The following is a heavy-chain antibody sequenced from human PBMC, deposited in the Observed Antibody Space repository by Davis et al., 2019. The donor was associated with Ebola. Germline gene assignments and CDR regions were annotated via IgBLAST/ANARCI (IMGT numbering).Heavy chain of an antibody. CDR1: GFTFSSYE. D-gene: IGHD6-19*01. J-gene: IGHJ4*02. Sequence: PGGSLRPSCAASGFTFSSYEMNWVRQAPGKGLEWVSYISSSSSYTNYADSVKGRFTISRDNSKNTLYLQMNSLRAEDTAVYYCAKSAAVAASLSYWGQGTLVTVSS. CDR3: AKSAAVAASLSY. CDR2: ISSSSSYT. V-gene: IGHV3-21*05.